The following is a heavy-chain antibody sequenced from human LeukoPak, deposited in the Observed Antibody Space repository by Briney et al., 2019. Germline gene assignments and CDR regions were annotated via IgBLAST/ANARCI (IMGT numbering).Heavy chain of an antibody. CDR3: AKDILPYYYDSMEPPHPTDY. CDR1: GFTFDDYT. Sequence: GGSLRLSCAASGFTFDDYTMHWVRQAPGKGLEWVSLISWDGGSTYYADSVKGRFTISRDNSKNSLYLQMNSLRTEDTALYYCAKDILPYYYDSMEPPHPTDYWGQGTLVTVSS. D-gene: IGHD3-22*01. CDR2: ISWDGGST. J-gene: IGHJ4*02. V-gene: IGHV3-43*01.